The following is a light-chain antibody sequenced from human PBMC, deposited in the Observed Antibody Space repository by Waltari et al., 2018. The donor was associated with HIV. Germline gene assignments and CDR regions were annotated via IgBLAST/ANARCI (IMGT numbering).Light chain of an antibody. J-gene: IGLJ3*02. V-gene: IGLV1-44*01. Sequence: QSALTQPPSASGTPGQRVTISCSGSSSNIGSRTVNWYQQLPGMAPKLLIYANAQRPSGVPDRFSGSKSGTSASLAISVLHSEDEAGYYCAAWDDSLNGLVFGGGTKVTVL. CDR3: AAWDDSLNGLV. CDR2: ANA. CDR1: SSNIGSRT.